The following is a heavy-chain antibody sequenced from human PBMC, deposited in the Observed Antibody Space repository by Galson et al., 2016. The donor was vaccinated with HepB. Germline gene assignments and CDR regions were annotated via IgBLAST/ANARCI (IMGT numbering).Heavy chain of an antibody. CDR2: IYYSGSS. V-gene: IGHV4-59*01. J-gene: IGHJ4*02. CDR3: AREGVYSSSPIDY. CDR1: GDSIRNYY. Sequence: SETLSLTCTVSGDSIRNYYWSWIRQPPGKGLEWIGYIYYSGSSIYNPSLKSRATISVDTSKNQFSLKLTSVTAADTAVDYCAREGVYSSSPIDYWGQGTLVTVSS. D-gene: IGHD6-6*01.